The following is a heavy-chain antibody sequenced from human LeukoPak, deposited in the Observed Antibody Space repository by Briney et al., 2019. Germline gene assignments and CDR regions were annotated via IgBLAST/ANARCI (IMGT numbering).Heavy chain of an antibody. J-gene: IGHJ3*02. Sequence: ASVKVSCKASGGTFSSYAISWVRQAPGQGLEWMGGIIPIFGTANYAQKFQGRVTITADESTSTAYMELSSLRSEDTAVYYCARTLYWGSYYAFDIWGQGTMVTVSS. CDR3: ARTLYWGSYYAFDI. CDR2: IIPIFGTA. V-gene: IGHV1-69*13. CDR1: GGTFSSYA. D-gene: IGHD1-26*01.